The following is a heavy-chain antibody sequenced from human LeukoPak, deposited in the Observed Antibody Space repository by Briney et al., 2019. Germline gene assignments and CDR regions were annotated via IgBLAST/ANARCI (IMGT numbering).Heavy chain of an antibody. V-gene: IGHV1-3*03. CDR2: INAGNGNT. CDR3: ARARYETRIWPKSRYDYYHYMDV. CDR1: GYTFTSYT. J-gene: IGHJ6*03. D-gene: IGHD3-3*01. Sequence: ASVKVSCKASGYTFTSYTIHWVRQAPGQRLEWMGWINAGNGNTKYSQEFQDRVTITRDTSASTAYMELSSLRSEDMVVYYCARARYETRIWPKSRYDYYHYMDVWGKGTTVTVSS.